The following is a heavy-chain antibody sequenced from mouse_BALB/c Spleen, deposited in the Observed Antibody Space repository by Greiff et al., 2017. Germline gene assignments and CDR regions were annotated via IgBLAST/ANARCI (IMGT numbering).Heavy chain of an antibody. CDR1: GYSFTGYY. CDR2: ISCYNGAT. J-gene: IGHJ4*01. Sequence: LVKTGASVKISCKASGYSFTGYYLHWVKQSHGKSLEWIGYISCYNGATSYNQKFKGKATFTVDTSSSTAYMQFNSLTSEDSAVYYCARGGYGSSYGAMDYWGQGTSVTVSS. D-gene: IGHD1-1*01. CDR3: ARGGYGSSYGAMDY. V-gene: IGHV1S34*01.